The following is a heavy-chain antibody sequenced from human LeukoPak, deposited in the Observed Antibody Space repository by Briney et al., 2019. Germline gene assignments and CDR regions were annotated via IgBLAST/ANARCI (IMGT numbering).Heavy chain of an antibody. CDR2: IYYSGST. CDR1: GDSISSGDYY. D-gene: IGHD2-2*01. CDR3: ARAAGYCSSTSCWFYYYGMDV. Sequence: KSSETLSLTCTVSGDSISSGDYYWSWIRQPPGKGLEWIGYIYYSGSTYYNPSLKSRVTISVDTSKNQFSLKLSSVTAADTAVYYCARAAGYCSSTSCWFYYYGMDVWGQGTTVTVSS. V-gene: IGHV4-30-4*01. J-gene: IGHJ6*02.